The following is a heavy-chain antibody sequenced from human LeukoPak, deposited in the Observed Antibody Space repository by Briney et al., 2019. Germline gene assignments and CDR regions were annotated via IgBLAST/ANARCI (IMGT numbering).Heavy chain of an antibody. D-gene: IGHD3-22*01. J-gene: IGHJ6*04. CDR3: ARDLARVVVSALDV. CDR2: MSSSGSTI. CDR1: GFTFSDYY. Sequence: GGSLRLSCAASGFTFSDYYMSWIRQAPGKGLERVSYMSSSGSTIYYADSVKGRFTFSRDNAKNSLYLQMNSLRAEDTAVYYCARDLARVVVSALDVWGKGTTVTVSS. V-gene: IGHV3-11*04.